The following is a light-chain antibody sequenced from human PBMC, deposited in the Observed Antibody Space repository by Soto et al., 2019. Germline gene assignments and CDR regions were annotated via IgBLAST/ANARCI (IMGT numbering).Light chain of an antibody. V-gene: IGKV3-20*01. CDR3: QQYGSSPRT. CDR1: QSVSSNY. CDR2: GAF. Sequence: EIVLTQSTGTLSLSPGERATFSCRASQSVSSNYLDWYQQKPGQAPRLLIYGAFKRATGIPDRFSGSGSGTDFTLTISRMEPEDSAVYCCQQYGSSPRTFGQGTKVEIK. J-gene: IGKJ1*01.